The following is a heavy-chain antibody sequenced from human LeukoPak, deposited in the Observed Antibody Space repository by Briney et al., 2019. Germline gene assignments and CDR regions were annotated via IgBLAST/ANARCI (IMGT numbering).Heavy chain of an antibody. J-gene: IGHJ3*02. CDR2: IYYSGST. Sequence: PSETLSLTCTVSGGSISSYYWSWIRQPPGKGLEWFGYIYYSGSTTYNPSLKSRVTISVDTSKNQFSLKLSSGTAADTAVYYCARFIWSGYYMAFDIWGQGTMVTVSS. V-gene: IGHV4-59*01. CDR3: ARFIWSGYYMAFDI. CDR1: GGSISSYY. D-gene: IGHD3-3*01.